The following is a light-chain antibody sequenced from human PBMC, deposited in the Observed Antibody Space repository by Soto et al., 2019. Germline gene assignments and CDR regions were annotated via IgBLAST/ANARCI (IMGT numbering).Light chain of an antibody. J-gene: IGLJ1*01. CDR2: DVG. CDR1: HSDIGNYNY. CDR3: NSYREDHPRFYV. V-gene: IGLV2-14*03. Sequence: QSVLTHPASVSGSPGQSLTISCTGTHSDIGNYNYVSWYQHLPGKAPKLMIYDVGSRPSGVSSRFSGSKSGNTASLAISGLQAEDEADYYCNSYREDHPRFYVFGTGTKVTVL.